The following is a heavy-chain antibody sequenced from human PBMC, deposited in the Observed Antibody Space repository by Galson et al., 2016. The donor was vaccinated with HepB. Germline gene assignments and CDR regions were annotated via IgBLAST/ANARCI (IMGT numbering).Heavy chain of an antibody. CDR1: GFTFSSYG. CDR2: ISHDGNNK. V-gene: IGHV3-30*18. CDR3: AKDPYAVVSRPEYFQH. Sequence: SLRLSCAASGFTFSSYGIHWVRQAPGKGLEWVAVISHDGNNKFYADSVKGRFTISRDNSKNTLFLQLNSLRAEDTAVHYCAKDPYAVVSRPEYFQHWGQGTLVTVSS. J-gene: IGHJ1*01. D-gene: IGHD2-2*01.